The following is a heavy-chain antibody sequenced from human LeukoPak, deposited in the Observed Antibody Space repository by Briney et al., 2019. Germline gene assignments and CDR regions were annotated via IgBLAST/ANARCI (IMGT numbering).Heavy chain of an antibody. J-gene: IGHJ4*02. V-gene: IGHV3-21*01. CDR1: GFTFSSYS. CDR2: ISSSSSYI. D-gene: IGHD3-10*01. Sequence: GGSLRLSCAASGFTFSSYSMNWVRQAPGKGLEWVSSISSSSSYIYYADSVKGRFTISRDNAKNSLYLQMNSLRAEDTAVYYCAREVGSEWFGELSTSRDHWGQGTLVTVSS. CDR3: AREVGSEWFGELSTSRDH.